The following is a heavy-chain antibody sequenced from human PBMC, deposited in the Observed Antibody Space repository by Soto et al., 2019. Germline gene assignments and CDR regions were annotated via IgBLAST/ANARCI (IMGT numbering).Heavy chain of an antibody. CDR2: MYNTGST. V-gene: IGHV4-59*01. D-gene: IGHD2-21*02. J-gene: IGHJ6*02. CDR1: GGTISRYY. Sequence: QVQLQESGPGLVKPSETLSLTCTVSGGTISRYYWSWIRQPPGKGLEWIGYMYNTGSTVYNPSFKSRVTISVDTSKNQFSLKLNALTAADTAAYYCARDLWGYCGTDCYPLDVWGQGTTVTVSS. CDR3: ARDLWGYCGTDCYPLDV.